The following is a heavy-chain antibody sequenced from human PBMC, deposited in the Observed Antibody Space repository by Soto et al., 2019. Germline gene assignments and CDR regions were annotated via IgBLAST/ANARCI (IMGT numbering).Heavy chain of an antibody. CDR3: AAGYTTGPDAFDI. CDR1: GYDFNTNW. D-gene: IGHD6-13*01. Sequence: PGESLKISCRGSGYDFNTNWFGWVRQLPGRGLEWGGIMYPGDSDTRLLPSLQGHVTMSVDKSDSSAYLQWRSLKASDTAMYYCAAGYTTGPDAFDIWGQGTMVTVSS. V-gene: IGHV5-51*01. CDR2: MYPGDSDT. J-gene: IGHJ3*02.